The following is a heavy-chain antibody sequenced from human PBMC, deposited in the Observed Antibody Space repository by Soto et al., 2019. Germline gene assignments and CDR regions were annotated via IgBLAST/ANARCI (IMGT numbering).Heavy chain of an antibody. V-gene: IGHV4-31*03. CDR1: GGSISSGGYS. Sequence: QVQLQESGPGLVKPSQTLSLTCTVSGGSISSGGYSWSWIRQHPGTGLELIGYIYYSGSTYYNPSLKTRLTTSVDTSKNRSSLKLRSGTAAETSVYYCSGMYRGSPGETSRYWGHGTLFTVSS. CDR2: IYYSGST. J-gene: IGHJ4*01. D-gene: IGHD1-26*01. CDR3: SGMYRGSPGETSRY.